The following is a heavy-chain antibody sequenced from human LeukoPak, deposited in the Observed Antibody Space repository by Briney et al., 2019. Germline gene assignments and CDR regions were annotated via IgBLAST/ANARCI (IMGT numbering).Heavy chain of an antibody. CDR1: GYTFTGYY. D-gene: IGHD3-22*01. CDR3: ARSNYYDRCPFDY. CDR2: INPNSGGT. V-gene: IGHV1-2*02. Sequence: ASVKVSCKASGYTFTGYYMHWVRQAPGQGLEWMGWINPNSGGTNYAQKFQGRVTMTRDTSISTAYMELSRLRSDDTAVYYCARSNYYDRCPFDYWGQGTLVTVSS. J-gene: IGHJ4*02.